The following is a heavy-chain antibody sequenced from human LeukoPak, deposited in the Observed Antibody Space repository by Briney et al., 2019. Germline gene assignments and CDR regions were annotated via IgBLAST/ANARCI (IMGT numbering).Heavy chain of an antibody. CDR2: IIPIFGTA. D-gene: IGHD3-22*01. Sequence: SSVKVSCEASGGTFSSYAISWVRQAPGQGREWMGGIIPIFGTANYAQKFQGRVTITADESTSTAYMELSSLRSEDTAVYYCARVPDYYDSSGNDYWGQGTLVTVSS. CDR1: GGTFSSYA. J-gene: IGHJ4*02. V-gene: IGHV1-69*13. CDR3: ARVPDYYDSSGNDY.